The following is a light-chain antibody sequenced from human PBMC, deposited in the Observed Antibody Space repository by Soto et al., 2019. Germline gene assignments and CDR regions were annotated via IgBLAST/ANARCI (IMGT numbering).Light chain of an antibody. V-gene: IGKV3-15*01. CDR1: QSVSSD. CDR2: GAS. J-gene: IGKJ1*01. CDR3: QQYRSWPRT. Sequence: EIVLTQSPGTLSLSPGESATLSCRASQSVSSDLAWYHQKPGQAPRLLIYGASTRATDMPGTFSGRGSGTEFTLTITSLRPEDFGVYYCQQYRSWPRTFGQGTKVDIK.